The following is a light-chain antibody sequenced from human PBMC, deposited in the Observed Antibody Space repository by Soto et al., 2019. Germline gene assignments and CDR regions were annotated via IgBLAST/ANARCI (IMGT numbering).Light chain of an antibody. CDR2: SNH. CDR1: SSNIGSNT. V-gene: IGLV1-44*01. J-gene: IGLJ3*02. Sequence: QSVLTQPPSASGTPGQRVTISCSGSSSNIGSNTVNWYQQLPGTAPKLLIYSNHQRPSGVPDRFSGSKSGTSASLDISGLQSDDEAEYYCAAWDDGLNGWVFGGGTKLTVL. CDR3: AAWDDGLNGWV.